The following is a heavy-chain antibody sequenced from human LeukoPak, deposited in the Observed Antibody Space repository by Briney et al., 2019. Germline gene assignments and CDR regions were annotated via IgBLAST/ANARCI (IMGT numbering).Heavy chain of an antibody. V-gene: IGHV1-8*01. D-gene: IGHD3-16*02. Sequence: GASVKVSCKASGYIFSNYDINWVRQAPGHGLEWMGWMNPNSGRRVYAQKFQGRVTMTRNSSINTAYMELTSLRSDDRAVYYCARGLRSDCWGQGTLVTVSS. CDR1: GYIFSNYD. CDR3: ARGLRSDC. CDR2: MNPNSGRR. J-gene: IGHJ4*02.